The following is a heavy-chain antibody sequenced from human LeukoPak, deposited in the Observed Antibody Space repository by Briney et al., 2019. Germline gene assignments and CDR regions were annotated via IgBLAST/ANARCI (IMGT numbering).Heavy chain of an antibody. CDR1: GFTFSSYG. J-gene: IGHJ4*02. V-gene: IGHV3-30*03. Sequence: GGSLRLSCAASGFTFSSYGMHWVRQAPGKGLEWVAVISYDGSNKYYADSVKGRFTISRDNSKNTLYLQMNSLKTEDTAVYYCTTDPEWLLRPFDYWGQGTLVTVSS. D-gene: IGHD3-3*01. CDR2: ISYDGSNK. CDR3: TTDPEWLLRPFDY.